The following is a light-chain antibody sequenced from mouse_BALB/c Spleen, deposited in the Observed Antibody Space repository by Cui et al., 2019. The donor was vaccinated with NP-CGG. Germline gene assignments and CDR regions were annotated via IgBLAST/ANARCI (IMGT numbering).Light chain of an antibody. CDR3: ALWYSNHWV. J-gene: IGLJ1*01. Sequence: QAFLSPESDLPTSPGETVTLTCRSSIGAVTTSNYANWVQEKPDHLFTGLIGGTNNRTPGVPARFSGSLIGDKAALTITGAQTEDEAIYFCALWYSNHWVFGGGTKLTVL. CDR2: GTN. CDR1: IGAVTTSNY. V-gene: IGLV1*01.